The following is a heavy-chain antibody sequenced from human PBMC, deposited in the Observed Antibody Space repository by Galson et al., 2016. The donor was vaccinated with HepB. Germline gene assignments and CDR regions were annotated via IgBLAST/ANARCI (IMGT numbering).Heavy chain of an antibody. J-gene: IGHJ5*02. Sequence: ETLSLTCTVSGDSISSSSYYWGWIRQPPGKGLEWIGSINHSGRTYYNLSLRSRVTISVDTSKNQFSLKLSSVTAAGTAVYYCARDDSSGYYNWFDPWGQGTLVTVSS. D-gene: IGHD3-22*01. CDR3: ARDDSSGYYNWFDP. V-gene: IGHV4-39*01. CDR2: INHSGRT. CDR1: GDSISSSSYY.